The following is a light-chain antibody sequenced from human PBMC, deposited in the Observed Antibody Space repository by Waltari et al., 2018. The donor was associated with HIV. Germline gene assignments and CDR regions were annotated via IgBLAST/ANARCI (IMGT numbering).Light chain of an antibody. CDR1: SSDVGGYIY. V-gene: IGLV2-11*01. Sequence: QSALTQPRSVSGSPGQSVTISCTGTSSDVGGYIYVSWYQQHPGKAPKVMIHDVSKRPSGVPDRFSGSKSGNTASLTISGLQAEDEADYYCCSYAGSYTRWVFGGGTKLTVL. CDR2: DVS. J-gene: IGLJ3*02. CDR3: CSYAGSYTRWV.